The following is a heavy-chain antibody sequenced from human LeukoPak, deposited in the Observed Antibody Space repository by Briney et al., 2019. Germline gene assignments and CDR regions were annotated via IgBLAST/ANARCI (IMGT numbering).Heavy chain of an antibody. CDR2: INAGNGNT. V-gene: IGHV1-3*01. D-gene: IGHD5-18*01. CDR1: GYTFTSYA. J-gene: IGHJ4*02. Sequence: ASVKVSCKASGYTFTSYAMHWVRQAPGQRLEWMGWINAGNGNTKYSQKFQGRVTITRDTSASTAYTELSSLRSEDTAVYYCARDYGGYSSFFDYWGQGTLVTVSS. CDR3: ARDYGGYSSFFDY.